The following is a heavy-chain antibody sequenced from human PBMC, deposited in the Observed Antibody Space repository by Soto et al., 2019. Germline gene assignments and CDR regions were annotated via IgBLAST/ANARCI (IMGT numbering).Heavy chain of an antibody. V-gene: IGHV3-21*01. J-gene: IGHJ4*02. CDR1: RFTFSSYS. D-gene: IGHD3-22*01. CDR3: ARAPYYYDSRGYWAY. Sequence: EVQLVESGGGLVKPGGSLRLSCAAFRFTFSSYSMKWVRQAPGKGLEWVSSISSSSSYIYYADSVKGRFTISRDNAKNSLYLQMNSMRAEDTAVYYCARAPYYYDSRGYWAYWGQGTLVTVSS. CDR2: ISSSSSYI.